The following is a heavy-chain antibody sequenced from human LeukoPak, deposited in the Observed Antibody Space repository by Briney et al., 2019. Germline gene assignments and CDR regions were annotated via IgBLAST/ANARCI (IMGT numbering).Heavy chain of an antibody. CDR2: IYYSGST. Sequence: PGGSLRLSCAASGFTFSSYAMSWVRQAPGKGLEWIGSIYYSGSTYYNPSLKSRVTISVDTSKSQFSLKLSSVTAADTAVYYCARDQPPFMYLVYWGQGTLVTVSS. CDR3: ARDQPPFMYLVY. CDR1: GFTFSSYA. V-gene: IGHV4-39*07. D-gene: IGHD2-2*01. J-gene: IGHJ4*02.